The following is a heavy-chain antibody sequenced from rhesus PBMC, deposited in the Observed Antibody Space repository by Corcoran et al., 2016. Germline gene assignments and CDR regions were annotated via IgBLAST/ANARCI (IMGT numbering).Heavy chain of an antibody. CDR2: KYCMSQCNN. D-gene: IGHD6-25*01. J-gene: IGHJ4*01. CDR1: GDSVSSNSAT. Sequence: QVQLQESGPGLVKPSQTLSLTCAIPGDSVSSNSATWTWIRTSHSRGLEWLGMKYCMSQCNNAYTQSLKNRITINPHTSKNQFSLQLNSVPPEDVAVYYCVRAGGSWIHFDYWGQGVLVTVSS. V-gene: IGHV6-1*01. CDR3: VRAGGSWIHFDY.